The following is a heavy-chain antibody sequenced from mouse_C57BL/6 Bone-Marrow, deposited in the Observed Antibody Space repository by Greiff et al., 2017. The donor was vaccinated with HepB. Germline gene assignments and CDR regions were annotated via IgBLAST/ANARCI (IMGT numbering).Heavy chain of an antibody. V-gene: IGHV1-80*01. D-gene: IGHD1-1*01. Sequence: QVQLQQSGAELVKPGASVKISCKASGYAFSSYWMNWVKQRPGKGLEWIGQIYPGDGDTNYNGKFKGKATLTADKSSSTAYMQLSSLTSEDSAVYFCSRSVYGSSYDYYAMDYWGQGTSVTVSS. CDR2: IYPGDGDT. J-gene: IGHJ4*01. CDR3: SRSVYGSSYDYYAMDY. CDR1: GYAFSSYW.